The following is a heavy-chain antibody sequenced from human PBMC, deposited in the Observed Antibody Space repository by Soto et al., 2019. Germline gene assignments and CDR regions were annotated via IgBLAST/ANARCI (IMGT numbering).Heavy chain of an antibody. Sequence: EVQLVQSGAEVKKPGESLKISCKGSGYSFTSYWIGWVRQMPGKGLEWMGIIYPGDSDTRYSPSFQGQVTISADKSIXTXYXPWSSVKASDTAMYYCARLMKYSSGYYWYYYYGMDVWGQGTTVTVSS. D-gene: IGHD3-22*01. CDR2: IYPGDSDT. CDR1: GYSFTSYW. CDR3: ARLMKYSSGYYWYYYYGMDV. V-gene: IGHV5-51*01. J-gene: IGHJ6*02.